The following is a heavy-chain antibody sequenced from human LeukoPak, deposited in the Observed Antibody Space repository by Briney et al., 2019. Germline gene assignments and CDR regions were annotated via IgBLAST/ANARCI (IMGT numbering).Heavy chain of an antibody. J-gene: IGHJ4*02. CDR1: GFTFSDYG. Sequence: GGSLRLSCAASGFTFSDYGMHWVRQAPGKGLEWVAVIWFDGSNKYYVGSVKGRFTISRDNSKNTLYLQMNSLRAEDTAVYYCARDGRRYNYFDYWGQGTLVTVSS. CDR3: ARDGRRYNYFDY. CDR2: IWFDGSNK. V-gene: IGHV3-33*01. D-gene: IGHD5-18*01.